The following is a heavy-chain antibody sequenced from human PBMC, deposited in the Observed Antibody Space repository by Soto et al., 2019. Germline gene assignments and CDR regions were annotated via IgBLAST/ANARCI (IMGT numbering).Heavy chain of an antibody. J-gene: IGHJ5*02. CDR3: VCNSSRSWFDP. D-gene: IGHD6-19*01. CDR2: IIPILGIA. V-gene: IGHV1-69*02. CDR1: GGTFSSYT. Sequence: QVQLVQSGAEVKKPGSSVKVSCKASGGTFSSYTISWVRQAPGQGLEWMGRIIPILGIANYAQKFQGRVTITADKSTSPAYMELSRLRSEDTAVYYCVCNSSRSWFDPWGQGTLVTVSS.